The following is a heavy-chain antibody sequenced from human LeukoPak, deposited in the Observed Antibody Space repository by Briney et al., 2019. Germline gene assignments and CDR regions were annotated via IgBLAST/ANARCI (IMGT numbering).Heavy chain of an antibody. V-gene: IGHV4-38-2*02. CDR3: ARQTGSGLFILP. Sequence: SETLSLTCTVSGYSISSGYYWGWIRQPPGKGLEWIGSIYYSGNTYYNASLKSQVSIDTSKNQFSLRLTSVTAADTAVYYCARQTGSGLFILPGGQGTLVTVSS. D-gene: IGHD3/OR15-3a*01. J-gene: IGHJ4*02. CDR1: GYSISSGYY. CDR2: IYYSGNT.